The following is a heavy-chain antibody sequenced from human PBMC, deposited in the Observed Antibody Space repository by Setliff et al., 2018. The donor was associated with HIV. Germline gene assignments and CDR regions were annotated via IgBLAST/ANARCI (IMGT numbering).Heavy chain of an antibody. D-gene: IGHD3-9*01. J-gene: IGHJ4*02. Sequence: GESLKISCKGSGYSFTSYWISWVRQMPGKGLEWMGRIDPSNSNTNYSPSFQGRFTISRDNAKNSLYLQMNSLRAEDTAVYYCARCGSYDILTGLCDYWGQGTLVTVSS. CDR3: ARCGSYDILTGLCDY. V-gene: IGHV5-10-1*01. CDR1: GYSFTSYW. CDR2: IDPSNSNT.